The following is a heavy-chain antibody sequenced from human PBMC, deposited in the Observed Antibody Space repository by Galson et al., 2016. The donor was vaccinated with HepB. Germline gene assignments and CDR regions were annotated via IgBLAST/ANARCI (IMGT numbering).Heavy chain of an antibody. Sequence: SVKVSCKVSGYSLTELSMHWVRQAPGKGLEWMGGFDPEGGEKIYAQKFQGRVTMTEDTSTDTAYMDLSSLRSEDTAVYYCTAGPIVVVRAAIRRRYYYDGMGVWGQGTTVTVSS. CDR3: TAGPIVVVRAAIRRRYYYDGMGV. J-gene: IGHJ6*02. D-gene: IGHD2-2*01. CDR1: GYSLTELS. V-gene: IGHV1-24*01. CDR2: FDPEGGEK.